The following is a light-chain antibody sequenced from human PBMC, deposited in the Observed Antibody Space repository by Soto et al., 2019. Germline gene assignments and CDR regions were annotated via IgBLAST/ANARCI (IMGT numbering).Light chain of an antibody. CDR1: QSFSSNS. V-gene: IGKV3-20*01. Sequence: ETEFTQSPCSLSLSQGERATLSCRASQSFSSNSLGWYQQKPGQAPRLLIYAASIRATGIPDRFSGSGSGTDFTLTISRLEPEDFAVYYCQQYGSSPFTFGQGTRVEIK. J-gene: IGKJ5*01. CDR3: QQYGSSPFT. CDR2: AAS.